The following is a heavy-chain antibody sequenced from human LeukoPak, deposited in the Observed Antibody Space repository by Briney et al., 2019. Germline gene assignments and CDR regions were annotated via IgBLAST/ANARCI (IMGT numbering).Heavy chain of an antibody. Sequence: GGSLRLSCAASGFTFSSHGMHWVRQAPGKGLEWVAVIWYDGSDKYYADSVKGRFTISRDNSKNTLYLQMTSLRADDTAFYYCAKDPHSSSWYYFDSWGQGTLVTVSS. D-gene: IGHD6-13*01. CDR1: GFTFSSHG. V-gene: IGHV3-33*06. CDR2: IWYDGSDK. J-gene: IGHJ4*02. CDR3: AKDPHSSSWYYFDS.